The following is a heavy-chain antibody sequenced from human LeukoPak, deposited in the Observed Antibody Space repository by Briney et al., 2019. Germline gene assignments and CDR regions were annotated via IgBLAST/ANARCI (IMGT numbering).Heavy chain of an antibody. J-gene: IGHJ6*03. CDR3: ARDRGNQRGYYYYYVDV. D-gene: IGHD1-14*01. V-gene: IGHV3-7*01. CDR2: IKEDGSDK. CDR1: GFIFSNYW. Sequence: GGSLRLSCEASGFIFSNYWMAWVRQAPGKGLEWVANIKEDGSDKNYVESMKGRYTISRDNAQNSLYLQMNSLRAEDTAVYYCARDRGNQRGYYYYYVDVWGKGTTVTVSS.